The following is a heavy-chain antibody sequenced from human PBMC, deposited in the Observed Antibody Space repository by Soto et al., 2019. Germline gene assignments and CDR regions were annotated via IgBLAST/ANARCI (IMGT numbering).Heavy chain of an antibody. D-gene: IGHD2-2*01. V-gene: IGHV3-30-3*01. Sequence: QVQLVESGGGVVQPGRSLRLSCAASGFTFSSYAMHWVRQAPGKGLEWVAVISYDGSNKYYADSVKGRFTISRDNSKNTLYLQMNSLRAEDTAVYYCAREWREDIVLVPAAHDEYFEYWGQGTLVTVSS. J-gene: IGHJ4*02. CDR2: ISYDGSNK. CDR1: GFTFSSYA. CDR3: AREWREDIVLVPAAHDEYFEY.